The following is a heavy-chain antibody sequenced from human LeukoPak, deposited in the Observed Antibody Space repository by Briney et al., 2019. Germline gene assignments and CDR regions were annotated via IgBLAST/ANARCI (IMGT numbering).Heavy chain of an antibody. CDR2: INSNGGST. Sequence: PGGSLRLSCAASGFTFSSYSMNWVRQAPGKGLDYVSAINSNGGSTYYADSVKGRFTISRDNSKNTLYLQMGSLRAEDMAVYYCARGNRENYYYGLDVWGQGTTVTVSS. V-gene: IGHV3-64*02. J-gene: IGHJ6*02. CDR1: GFTFSSYS. CDR3: ARGNRENYYYGLDV.